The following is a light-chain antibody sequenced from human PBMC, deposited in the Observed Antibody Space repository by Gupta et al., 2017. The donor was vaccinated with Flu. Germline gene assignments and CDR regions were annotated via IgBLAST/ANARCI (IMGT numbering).Light chain of an antibody. CDR1: SSTIGAYEF. CDR3: SSFTSSNSWI. Sequence: SSTIGAYEFVSCDRQYPGNTPKLIICEVCDRPSRVSRRFSGSKLGIPASLTISGLQSEDEADYYCSSFTSSNSWIFGGGPKVTVL. J-gene: IGLJ2*01. CDR2: EVC. V-gene: IGLV2-14*01.